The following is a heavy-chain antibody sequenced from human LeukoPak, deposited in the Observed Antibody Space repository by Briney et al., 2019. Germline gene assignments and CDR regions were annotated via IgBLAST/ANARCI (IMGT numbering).Heavy chain of an antibody. CDR1: RFTFSSYS. D-gene: IGHD4-17*01. Sequence: PGGSLRLSCAASRFTFSSYSMNWVRQAPGKGLEWVSSISSFGSYIYYADSVKGRFTISRDNSKNTLYLQMNSLRAEDTAVYYCAKDGYGDSRWLLRYYYYMDVWGKGTTVTISS. V-gene: IGHV3-21*01. CDR2: ISSFGSYI. J-gene: IGHJ6*03. CDR3: AKDGYGDSRWLLRYYYYMDV.